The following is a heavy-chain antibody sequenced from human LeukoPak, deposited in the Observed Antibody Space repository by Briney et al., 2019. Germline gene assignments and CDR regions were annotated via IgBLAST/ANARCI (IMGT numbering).Heavy chain of an antibody. CDR3: ARSGVRGRITIFGVVPFYFDY. V-gene: IGHV3-11*04. CDR1: GFTFSDYY. J-gene: IGHJ4*02. D-gene: IGHD3-3*01. Sequence: GGSLRLSCAASGFTFSDYYMSWIRQAPGKGLEWVSYISSSGSTIYYADSVKGRFTISRDNAKNSLYLQMNSLRAEDTAVYYCARSGVRGRITIFGVVPFYFDYWGQGTLVTVSS. CDR2: ISSSGSTI.